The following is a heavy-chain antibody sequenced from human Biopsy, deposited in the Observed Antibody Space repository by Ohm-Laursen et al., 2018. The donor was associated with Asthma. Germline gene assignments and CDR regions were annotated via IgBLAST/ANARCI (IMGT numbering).Heavy chain of an antibody. CDR2: ISKDASTQ. V-gene: IGHV3-33*05. D-gene: IGHD1-1*01. J-gene: IGHJ3*02. CDR3: VRDGTDDAFDI. Sequence: SLRLSCSASGFSFSNFGMHWVRQAPGEGLEWVGVISKDASTQDYADSVKGRFTMARDNSKNTLDLQMNSLREEDTAVYYCVRDGTDDAFDIWGQGTVVSVSS. CDR1: GFSFSNFG.